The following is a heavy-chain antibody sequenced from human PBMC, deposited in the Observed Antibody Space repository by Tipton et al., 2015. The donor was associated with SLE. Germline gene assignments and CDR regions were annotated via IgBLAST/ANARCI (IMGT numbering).Heavy chain of an antibody. V-gene: IGHV4-30-2*01. CDR2: IYHSGST. CDR3: ATRGAFGVVTFFDS. D-gene: IGHD3-3*01. Sequence: TLSLTCTVSGGSISSGRYYCAWIRQPPGQGLEWIGYIYHSGSTYYNPSLQSRVTISVDRSENQFSLELRSVTAADTAVYYCATRGAFGVVTFFDSWGQGTLVTVSS. J-gene: IGHJ4*02. CDR1: GGSISSGRYY.